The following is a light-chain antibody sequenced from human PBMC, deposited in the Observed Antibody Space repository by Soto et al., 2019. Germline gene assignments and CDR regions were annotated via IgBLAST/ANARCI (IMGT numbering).Light chain of an antibody. Sequence: EIVLTQSPGTLSLSPGERATLSCRASQSVSSSYLVWYQQSPGQAPRLLIYGASSRATGIPDRFSGSGSGTDFTLTISRLEPEDCAVYYCQQYGRTFGQGTKVESK. CDR1: QSVSSSY. CDR3: QQYGRT. V-gene: IGKV3-20*01. CDR2: GAS. J-gene: IGKJ1*01.